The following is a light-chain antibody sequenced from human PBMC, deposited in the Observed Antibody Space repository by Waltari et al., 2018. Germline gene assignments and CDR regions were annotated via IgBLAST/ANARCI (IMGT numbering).Light chain of an antibody. Sequence: DIQLTQSPSFLSASIGDRVTITCRASQDISNSLAWYQQKPGKAPKLLIYAASTLYSGVPSRVSGSGSGTEFTLTINSLQPEDFATYYFQQLITDPFTFGGGTKVEIK. CDR3: QQLITDPFT. CDR1: QDISNS. CDR2: AAS. V-gene: IGKV1-9*01. J-gene: IGKJ4*01.